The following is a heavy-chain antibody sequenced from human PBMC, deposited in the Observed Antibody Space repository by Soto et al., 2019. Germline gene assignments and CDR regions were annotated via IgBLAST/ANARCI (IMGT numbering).Heavy chain of an antibody. V-gene: IGHV1-69*06. Sequence: QVQLVQSGAEVKKPGASAKVSCKASGGTFSSYAISWVRQAPGQGLEWMGGIIPIFGTANYAQKFQGRVTITADKSTSTAYMELSSLRSEDTAVYYCAREGDGYNYSSDYWGQGTLVTVSS. CDR2: IIPIFGTA. D-gene: IGHD5-12*01. CDR3: AREGDGYNYSSDY. CDR1: GGTFSSYA. J-gene: IGHJ4*02.